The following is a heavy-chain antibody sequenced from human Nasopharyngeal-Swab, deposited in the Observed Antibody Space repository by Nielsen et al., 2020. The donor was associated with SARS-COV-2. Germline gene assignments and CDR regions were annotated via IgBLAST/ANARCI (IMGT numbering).Heavy chain of an antibody. Sequence: GGSLRLSCAASGFTFSSYAMHWVRQPPGKGLEWVAVISFDGSHKYYADSVKGRSTISRDNSKNTLYLQVNSLRPADTAVYYCARSGSGSYRAYFDYWGQGALVTVSS. CDR2: ISFDGSHK. CDR3: ARSGSGSYRAYFDY. CDR1: GFTFSSYA. J-gene: IGHJ4*02. D-gene: IGHD3-10*01. V-gene: IGHV3-30*01.